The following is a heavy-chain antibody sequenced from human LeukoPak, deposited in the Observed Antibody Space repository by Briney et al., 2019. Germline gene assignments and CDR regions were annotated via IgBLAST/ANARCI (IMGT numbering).Heavy chain of an antibody. CDR2: ISSSSSTI. CDR3: ARDNYDFWSGYSAHMDV. Sequence: GGSLRLSCAASGFTFSSYSMNWVRQAPGKGLEWVSYISSSSSTIYYADSAKGRFTISRDNAKNSLYLQMNSLKDEDTAVYYCARDNYDFWSGYSAHMDVWGKGTTVTVSS. CDR1: GFTFSSYS. V-gene: IGHV3-48*02. D-gene: IGHD3-3*01. J-gene: IGHJ6*04.